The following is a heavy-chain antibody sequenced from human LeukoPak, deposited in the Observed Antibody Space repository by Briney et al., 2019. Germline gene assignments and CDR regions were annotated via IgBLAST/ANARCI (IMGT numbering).Heavy chain of an antibody. CDR2: IIPIFGTA. J-gene: IGHJ4*02. D-gene: IGHD3-22*01. Sequence: SVKVSCKASGGIFSRYAISWVRQAPGQGLEWMGGIIPIFGTANYAQKFQGRVTITADESTRTAYMELRTLRSEDTAIYYCARGSGETGGYYYVYWGRGTPVTVSS. CDR3: ARGSGETGGYYYVY. V-gene: IGHV1-69*01. CDR1: GGIFSRYA.